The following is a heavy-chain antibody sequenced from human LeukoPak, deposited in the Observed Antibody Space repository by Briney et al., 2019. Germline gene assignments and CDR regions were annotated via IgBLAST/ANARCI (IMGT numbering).Heavy chain of an antibody. V-gene: IGHV3-23*01. D-gene: IGHD6-13*01. Sequence: GGSLRLSCAASGFTVSSYYMGWVRQAPGKGLDWVSVISGSGDSTHYADSVNGRFTISRDNSENTLHLQVSSVRVEDTAIYYCTTLSDAIAAAGTRNYWGQGTLVTVSS. J-gene: IGHJ4*02. CDR1: GFTVSSYY. CDR3: TTLSDAIAAAGTRNY. CDR2: ISGSGDST.